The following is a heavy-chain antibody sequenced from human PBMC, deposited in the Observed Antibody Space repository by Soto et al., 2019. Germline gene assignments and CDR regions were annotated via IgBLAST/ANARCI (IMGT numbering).Heavy chain of an antibody. CDR2: ISYDGSDK. CDR1: GFTFSSSA. CDR3: AKDNPTTAC. D-gene: IGHD1-1*01. Sequence: QVQLVESGGGVVQPGTSLRLSCAASGFTFSSSAMHWVRQAPGKGLEWVAIISYDGSDKHYGDSLEGRFTISRDNSKNTLFLQMNSLRPDDTAIYYCAKDNPTTACWGQGTLVTVSS. J-gene: IGHJ4*02. V-gene: IGHV3-30*18.